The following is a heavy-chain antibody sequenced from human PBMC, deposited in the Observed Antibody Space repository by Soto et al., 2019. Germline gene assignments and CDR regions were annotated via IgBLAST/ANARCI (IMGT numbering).Heavy chain of an antibody. D-gene: IGHD2-15*01. J-gene: IGHJ6*02. Sequence: SETLSLTCAVYGGSFSCYYWSWIRQPPGKGLEWIGEINHSGSTNYNPSLKSRVTISVDTSKNQFSLKLSSVTAADTAVYYCARSWVDPSCYYGMDVWGQGTTVTVSS. V-gene: IGHV4-34*01. CDR1: GGSFSCYY. CDR2: INHSGST. CDR3: ARSWVDPSCYYGMDV.